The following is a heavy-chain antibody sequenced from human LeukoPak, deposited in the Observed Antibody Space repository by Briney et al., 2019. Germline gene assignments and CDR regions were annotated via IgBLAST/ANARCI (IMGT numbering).Heavy chain of an antibody. CDR3: ASKGSSSSRYYFDY. V-gene: IGHV4-4*02. D-gene: IGHD2-2*01. CDR2: IYHSEST. Sequence: SETLSLTCAVSGGSISSSNWWSWVRQPPGKGLEWIGEIYHSESTDYNPSLKSRVTFSVDKSKNQFSLKLTSVTAADTAVYYCASKGSSSSRYYFDYWGQGTLVTVSS. J-gene: IGHJ4*02. CDR1: GGSISSSNW.